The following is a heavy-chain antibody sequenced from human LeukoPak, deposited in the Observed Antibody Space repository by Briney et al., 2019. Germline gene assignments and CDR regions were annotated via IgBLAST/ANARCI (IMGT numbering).Heavy chain of an antibody. J-gene: IGHJ6*03. CDR1: GFTFSSYS. D-gene: IGHD3-9*01. Sequence: GGSLRLSCAASGFTFSSYSMNWVRQAPGRGLEWVSYISSSSSTIYYAGSVKGRFTISRDNAKNSLYLQMNSLRAEDTAVYYCARLPPYDILTGNYYYYMDVWGKGTTVTVSS. CDR3: ARLPPYDILTGNYYYYMDV. V-gene: IGHV3-48*01. CDR2: ISSSSSTI.